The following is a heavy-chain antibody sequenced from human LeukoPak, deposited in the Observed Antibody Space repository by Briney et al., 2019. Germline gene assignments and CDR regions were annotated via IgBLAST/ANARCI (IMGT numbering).Heavy chain of an antibody. CDR1: SGSFSGYY. J-gene: IGHJ5*02. CDR2: INHSGST. CDR3: ARGQGYYYDSSGYAYFDP. V-gene: IGHV4-34*01. Sequence: SETLSLTCAVYSGSFSGYYWSWIRQPPGKGLGWIGEINHSGSTNYNPSLKSRVTISVDTSKNQFSLKLSSVTAADTAVYYCARGQGYYYDSSGYAYFDPWGQGTLVTVSS. D-gene: IGHD3-22*01.